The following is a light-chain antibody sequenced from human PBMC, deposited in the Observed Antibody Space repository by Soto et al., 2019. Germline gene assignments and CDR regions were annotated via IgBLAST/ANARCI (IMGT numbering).Light chain of an antibody. CDR3: QQYNSWPRT. CDR1: ESVGSN. V-gene: IGKV3-15*01. J-gene: IGKJ1*01. Sequence: EGVMMQSPSTLSVAPVERATFSFMASESVGSNLAWYQQKPGQAPSLLIYTTSTRASGVPARFSGSGSGTEFTLTINSLQTEDFGLYYCQQYNSWPRTFGQGSKV. CDR2: TTS.